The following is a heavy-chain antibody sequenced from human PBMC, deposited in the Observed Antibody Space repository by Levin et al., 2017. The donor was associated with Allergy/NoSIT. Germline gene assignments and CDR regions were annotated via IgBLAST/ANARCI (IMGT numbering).Heavy chain of an antibody. CDR3: ARVVQQQPYNWFDP. J-gene: IGHJ5*02. CDR2: IYHSGST. D-gene: IGHD6-13*01. Sequence: PSETLSLTCTVSGSSISSGYYWGWIRQPPGKGLEWIGSIYHSGSTYYNPSLKSRVTISVDTSKNQFSLKLSSVTAADTAVYYCARVVQQQPYNWFDPWGQGTLVTVSS. CDR1: GSSISSGYY. V-gene: IGHV4-38-2*02.